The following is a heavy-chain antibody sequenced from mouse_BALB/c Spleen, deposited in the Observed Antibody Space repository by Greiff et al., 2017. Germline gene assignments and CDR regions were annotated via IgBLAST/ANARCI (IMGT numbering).Heavy chain of an antibody. Sequence: QVQLKESGPGLVAPSQSLSITCTVSGFSLTSYGVHWVRQPPGKGLEWLGVIWAGGSTNYNSALMSRLSISKDNSKSQVFLKMNSLQTDDTAMYYCASLTTVVDYWYFDVWGAGTTGTVSS. V-gene: IGHV2-9*02. D-gene: IGHD1-1*01. CDR2: IWAGGST. CDR1: GFSLTSYG. CDR3: ASLTTVVDYWYFDV. J-gene: IGHJ1*01.